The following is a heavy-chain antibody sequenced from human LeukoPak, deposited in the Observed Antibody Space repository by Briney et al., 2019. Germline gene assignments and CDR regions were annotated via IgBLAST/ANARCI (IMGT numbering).Heavy chain of an antibody. V-gene: IGHV4-38-2*02. CDR2: IYHSGST. CDR3: ARVGGVIVEGAFDI. CDR1: GYSISSVYY. J-gene: IGHJ3*02. Sequence: PSETLSLTXTVSGYSISSVYYWGWIRKPPGEGLERIGRIYHSGSTYYNPSLKSRVTISVDTSKNQFSLKLSSVTAADTAVYYCARVGGVIVEGAFDIWGQGTMVTVSS. D-gene: IGHD3-16*02.